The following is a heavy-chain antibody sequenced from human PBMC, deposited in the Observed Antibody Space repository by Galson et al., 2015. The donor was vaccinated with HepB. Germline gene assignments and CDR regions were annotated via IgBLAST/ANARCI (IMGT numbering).Heavy chain of an antibody. Sequence: SLRLSCAASGFTFSSYAMGWVRQAPGKGLEWVSAISGSDKYYVDSVKGRFTISRDNYKNTLFLQMKSLRAEDTAVYYCAKDLSYGSGSYKYSYYMDVWGKGTTVTVSS. D-gene: IGHD3-10*01. V-gene: IGHV3-23*01. J-gene: IGHJ6*03. CDR1: GFTFSSYA. CDR2: ISGSDK. CDR3: AKDLSYGSGSYKYSYYMDV.